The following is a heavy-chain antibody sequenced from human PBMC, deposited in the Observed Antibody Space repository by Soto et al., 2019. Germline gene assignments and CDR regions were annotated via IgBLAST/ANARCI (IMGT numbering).Heavy chain of an antibody. CDR1: GYTFTGYY. J-gene: IGHJ4*02. CDR2: INPNSGGT. D-gene: IGHD6-6*01. Sequence: ASVKVSCKASGYTFTGYYMHWVRQAPGQGLEWMGWINPNSGGTNYAQKFQGWVTMTRDTSISTAYMELSRLRSDDTAVYYCARWSYSSSSRGVYYLGQGTLVTVSS. CDR3: ARWSYSSSSRGVYY. V-gene: IGHV1-2*04.